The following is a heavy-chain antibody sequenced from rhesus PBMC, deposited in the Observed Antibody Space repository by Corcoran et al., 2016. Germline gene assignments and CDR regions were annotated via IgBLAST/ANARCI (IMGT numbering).Heavy chain of an antibody. J-gene: IGHJ4*01. CDR3: AGGGGLELSFDY. CDR2: FYESLGST. D-gene: IGHD1-1*01. CDR1: GYSISSGYD. V-gene: IGHV4-76*01. Sequence: QVQLQESGPGVVKPSETLSPTCGVSGYSISSGYDWSWIRQSPGKGLEWIGYFYESLGSTNYNPSLNNLVTISKETSKHRFSLKLSSVTAADTAVYYYAGGGGLELSFDYRGQGVLVTVSS.